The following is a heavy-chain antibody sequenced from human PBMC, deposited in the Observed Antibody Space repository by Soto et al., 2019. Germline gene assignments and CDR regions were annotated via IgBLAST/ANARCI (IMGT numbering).Heavy chain of an antibody. J-gene: IGHJ5*02. D-gene: IGHD6-19*01. Sequence: PSETLSLTCTVSGGSISSYYWSWIRQPPGKGLEWIGYIYYSGSTNHNPSLKSRVTRSVDTSKNQFSLKLSSVTAADTAVYYCARDHLAVAGYNSWFDPWGQGTLVTVSS. CDR2: IYYSGST. V-gene: IGHV4-59*01. CDR1: GGSISSYY. CDR3: ARDHLAVAGYNSWFDP.